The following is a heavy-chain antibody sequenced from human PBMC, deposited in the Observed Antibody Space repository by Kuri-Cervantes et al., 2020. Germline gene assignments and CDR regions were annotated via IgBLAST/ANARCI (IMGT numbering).Heavy chain of an antibody. D-gene: IGHD6-19*01. Sequence: GESLKISCAASGFTVSSNYMSWVRQAPGKGLEWVSAISGSGGSTYYADSVRGRFTISRDNSKNTLYLQMNSLRAEDTAVYYCAKKPDGSGWYRWGQGTLVTVSS. J-gene: IGHJ5*02. CDR1: GFTVSSNY. CDR2: ISGSGGST. CDR3: AKKPDGSGWYR. V-gene: IGHV3-23*01.